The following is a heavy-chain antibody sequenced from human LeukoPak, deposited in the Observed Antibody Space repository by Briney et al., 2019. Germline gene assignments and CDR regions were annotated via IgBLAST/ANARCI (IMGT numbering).Heavy chain of an antibody. CDR3: ARGYASGGYFDY. CDR1: GGTFSSYA. J-gene: IGHJ4*02. V-gene: IGHV1-69*06. CDR2: IIPIFGTA. D-gene: IGHD3-16*01. Sequence: SVKVSCKASGGTFSSYAISWVRQAPGQGLEWMGGIIPIFGTANYAQKFQGRVTITADKSTSTAYMELSSLRSEDTAVYYCARGYASGGYFDYWGQGTLVTVSS.